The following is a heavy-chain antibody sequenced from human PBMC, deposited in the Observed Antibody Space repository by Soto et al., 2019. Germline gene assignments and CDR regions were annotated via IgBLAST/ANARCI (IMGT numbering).Heavy chain of an antibody. CDR2: ISAYNGNT. Sequence: ASVKVSCKASGYTFTSYGISWVRQAPGQGLEWMGWISAYNGNTNYAQKLQGRVTMTTDTSTSTAYMELRSLRSDDTAVYYCARDSSSWYRYYYYGMDVWGQGTTVTVYS. J-gene: IGHJ6*02. D-gene: IGHD6-13*01. CDR3: ARDSSSWYRYYYYGMDV. V-gene: IGHV1-18*01. CDR1: GYTFTSYG.